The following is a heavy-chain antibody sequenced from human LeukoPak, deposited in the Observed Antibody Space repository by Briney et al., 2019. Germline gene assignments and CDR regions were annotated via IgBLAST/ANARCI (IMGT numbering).Heavy chain of an antibody. J-gene: IGHJ3*02. Sequence: PSQTLSLTCTVSGGSISSGDYYWTWIRQPPGKGLEWIGYIYYSGNAYYNPSLKSRVSISVDTSKSQFSLKLSAVTAADTAVYYCARLYRMVRGVIILDAFDIWGQGTMVTVSS. V-gene: IGHV4-30-4*01. CDR2: IYYSGNA. D-gene: IGHD3-10*01. CDR1: GGSISSGDYY. CDR3: ARLYRMVRGVIILDAFDI.